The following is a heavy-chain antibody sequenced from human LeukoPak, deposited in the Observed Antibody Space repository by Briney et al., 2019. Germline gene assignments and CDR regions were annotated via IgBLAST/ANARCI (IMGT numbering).Heavy chain of an antibody. J-gene: IGHJ4*02. Sequence: GGSLRLSCAASGFTLDDYAMHWVRQAPGKGLEWVSGISWNSGSIGYADSVKGRFTISRDNAKNSLYLQMNSLRAEDTALYYCAKVVAGFLFDYWGQGTLVTVSS. V-gene: IGHV3-9*01. CDR2: ISWNSGSI. CDR3: AKVVAGFLFDY. CDR1: GFTLDDYA. D-gene: IGHD6-19*01.